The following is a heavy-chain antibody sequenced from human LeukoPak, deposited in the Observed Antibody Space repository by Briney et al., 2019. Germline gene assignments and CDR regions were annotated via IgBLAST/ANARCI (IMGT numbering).Heavy chain of an antibody. CDR3: ARAGVDWNYFDY. CDR1: GFTVSSNY. J-gene: IGHJ4*02. CDR2: IYSGGST. Sequence: PGGSLRLSCAASGFTVSSNYMSWVRQAPGKGLEWVSVIYSGGSTCYADSVKGRFTISRDNSKNTLYLQMNSLRAEDTAVYYCARAGVDWNYFDYWGQGTLVTVSS. V-gene: IGHV3-53*01. D-gene: IGHD1-1*01.